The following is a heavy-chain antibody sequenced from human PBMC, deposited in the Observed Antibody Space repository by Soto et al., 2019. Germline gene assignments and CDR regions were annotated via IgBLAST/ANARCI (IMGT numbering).Heavy chain of an antibody. CDR3: AKFSDYYGSGSFVDP. CDR2: ISGSGGST. D-gene: IGHD3-10*01. J-gene: IGHJ5*02. Sequence: GGSLRLSCVASGFTFSSYAMSWVRQAPGKGLEWVSAISGSGGSTYYADSVKGRFTISRDNSKNTLYLQMNSLRAEDTAVYYCAKFSDYYGSGSFVDPWGQGTLVTVSS. CDR1: GFTFSSYA. V-gene: IGHV3-23*01.